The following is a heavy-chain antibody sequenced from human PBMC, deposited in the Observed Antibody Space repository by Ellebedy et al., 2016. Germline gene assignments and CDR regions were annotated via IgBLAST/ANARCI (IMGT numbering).Heavy chain of an antibody. Sequence: GESLKISCAASGFTFSDYGMHWVRQAPGKGLEGVALISHDGGNKHYVDSVKGRFTISRDNSKNTVFLQMNSLSVEDTALYYCAKGGAGDHGPWGQGTLVTVSS. D-gene: IGHD7-27*01. V-gene: IGHV3-30*18. J-gene: IGHJ5*02. CDR2: ISHDGGNK. CDR1: GFTFSDYG. CDR3: AKGGAGDHGP.